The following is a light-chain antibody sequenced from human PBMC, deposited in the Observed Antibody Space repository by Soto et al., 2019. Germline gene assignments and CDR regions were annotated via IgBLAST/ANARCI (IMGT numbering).Light chain of an antibody. CDR3: QQYNSYSRT. V-gene: IGKV1-5*03. J-gene: IGKJ2*01. CDR2: KAS. CDR1: QSISSW. Sequence: DIPMTQSPSTLSASVGDRVTITCRASQSISSWLAWYQQKPGKAPKLLIYKASSLESGVPSRFSGSGSGTEFTLTISSLQPDDFATYYCQQYNSYSRTFGQGTKLEIK.